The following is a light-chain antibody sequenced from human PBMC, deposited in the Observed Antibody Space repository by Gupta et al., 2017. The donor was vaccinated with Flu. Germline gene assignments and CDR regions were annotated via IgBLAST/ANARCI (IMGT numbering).Light chain of an antibody. CDR2: LGS. Sequence: VTPGEPASISCRASQSLLHSNGYTYLDWYLQRPGQSPQILIYLGSRRAFGVPERFSGSGSGADFTLEISRVEAEDIGIYYCMQALQAPFTFGQGTLLDFK. CDR1: QSLLHSNGYTY. CDR3: MQALQAPFT. V-gene: IGKV2-28*01. J-gene: IGKJ2*01.